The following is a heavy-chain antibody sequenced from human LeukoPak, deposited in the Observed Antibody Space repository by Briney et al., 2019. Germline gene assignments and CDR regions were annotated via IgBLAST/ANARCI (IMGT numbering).Heavy chain of an antibody. CDR3: ARDRITGTTGANWFDP. Sequence: ASVKVSCKASGYTFTGYYMHWVRPAPGQGLEWMGWINPNSGGTNYAQKFQGRVTMTRDTSISTAYMEPSRLRSDDTAVYYCARDRITGTTGANWFDPWGQGTLVTVSS. D-gene: IGHD1-7*01. CDR2: INPNSGGT. J-gene: IGHJ5*02. CDR1: GYTFTGYY. V-gene: IGHV1-2*02.